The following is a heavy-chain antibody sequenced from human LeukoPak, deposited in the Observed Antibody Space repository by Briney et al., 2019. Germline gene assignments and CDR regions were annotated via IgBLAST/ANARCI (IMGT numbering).Heavy chain of an antibody. Sequence: SETLSLTCSVSGRSMSTRNYYWRWIRQPPGKGLEWIVSIRYSGSTYYNPSLRSRVTISVDTTKNQLSLKLASVTAADTAVYYCARQDCSAACYHFDYWGQGTLVTVSS. CDR2: IRYSGST. CDR1: GRSMSTRNYY. J-gene: IGHJ4*02. V-gene: IGHV4-39*01. CDR3: ARQDCSAACYHFDY. D-gene: IGHD2-21*01.